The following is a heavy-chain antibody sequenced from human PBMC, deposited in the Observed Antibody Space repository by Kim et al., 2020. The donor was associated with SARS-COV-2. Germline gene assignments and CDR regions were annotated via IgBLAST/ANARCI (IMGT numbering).Heavy chain of an antibody. D-gene: IGHD1-1*01. CDR3: ARESHDSGLSLTYNWFDP. J-gene: IGHJ5*02. Sequence: ASVKVSCKASGYTFTSYAMHWVRQAPGQRLEWMGWINAGNGNTKYSQKFQGRVTITRDTSASTAYMELSSLRSEDTAVYYCARESHDSGLSLTYNWFDPWGQGTLVTVSS. CDR1: GYTFTSYA. CDR2: INAGNGNT. V-gene: IGHV1-3*01.